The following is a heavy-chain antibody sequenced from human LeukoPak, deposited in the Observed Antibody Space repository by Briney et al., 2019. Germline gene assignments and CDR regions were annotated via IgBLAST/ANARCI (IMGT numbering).Heavy chain of an antibody. D-gene: IGHD3-10*01. Sequence: GGSLRLSCAAPGFTLSGYWMSWVRQAPGKGLEWVADINQDGSERHYVESVKGRFTISRDNAKNSLFLQTNSLRAEDTAVYYCVRDIDPDPGNFWGQGTLVTVSS. J-gene: IGHJ4*02. CDR1: GFTLSGYW. CDR3: VRDIDPDPGNF. V-gene: IGHV3-7*01. CDR2: INQDGSER.